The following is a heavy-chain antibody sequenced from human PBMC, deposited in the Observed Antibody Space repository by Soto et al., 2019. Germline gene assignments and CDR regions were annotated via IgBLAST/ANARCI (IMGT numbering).Heavy chain of an antibody. CDR3: AKDRRPYTSNCDY. J-gene: IGHJ4*02. Sequence: SETLSLTCSVSGDSINSDKYYWGWIRQPPGKGLEWIGSIYYRGNTYYNPSLQTRVTISLDKSKSQFSLKLNSVTAADSAVYFCAKDRRPYTSNCDYWGQGTLVTVSS. D-gene: IGHD6-13*01. CDR1: GDSINSDKYY. V-gene: IGHV4-39*02. CDR2: IYYRGNT.